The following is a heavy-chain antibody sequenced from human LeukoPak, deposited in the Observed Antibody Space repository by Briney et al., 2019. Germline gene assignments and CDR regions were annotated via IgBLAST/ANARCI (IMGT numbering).Heavy chain of an antibody. D-gene: IGHD5-24*01. CDR1: GGSISSGGYS. CDR2: IYYSGST. Sequence: PSEILSLTCAVSGGSISSGGYSWSWIRQPPGKGLEWIGYIYYSGSTYYNPSLKSRVTISVDTSKNQFSLKLSSVTAADTAVYYCARRDGYNYHLDYWGQGTLVTVSS. CDR3: ARRDGYNYHLDY. J-gene: IGHJ4*02. V-gene: IGHV4-30-4*07.